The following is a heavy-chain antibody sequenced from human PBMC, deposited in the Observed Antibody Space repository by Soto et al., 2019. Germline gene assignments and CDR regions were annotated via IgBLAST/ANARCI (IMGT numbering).Heavy chain of an antibody. CDR2: IQVSGDS. J-gene: IGHJ4*02. Sequence: SETLSLTCTVSGVSISSGGHYWSWIRQTPGKGLEWVGYIQVSGDSFYNPTLEGRVSMSVDTSNNQFSLDLTSVTAADTAVYYCVRDTSWSRPYWGQGTLVTVSS. D-gene: IGHD2-15*01. CDR3: VRDTSWSRPY. V-gene: IGHV4-30-4*01. CDR1: GVSISSGGHY.